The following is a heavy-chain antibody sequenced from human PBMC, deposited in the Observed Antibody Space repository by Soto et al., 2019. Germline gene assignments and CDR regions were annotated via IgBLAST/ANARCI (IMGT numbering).Heavy chain of an antibody. J-gene: IGHJ5*02. CDR2: IYPGDSDT. CDR1: GYSFTSDW. CDR3: ARLRVQADYGDYGEDSRYNLFYP. Sequence: GESLKISCKGSGYSFTSDWNGWVRQMPGKGLEWMGIIYPGDSDTRYSPSFQGQVTISADKSISTAYLQWSSLKASDTAMYYCARLRVQADYGDYGEDSRYNLFYPCGQRTLVTVSA. V-gene: IGHV5-51*01. D-gene: IGHD4-17*01.